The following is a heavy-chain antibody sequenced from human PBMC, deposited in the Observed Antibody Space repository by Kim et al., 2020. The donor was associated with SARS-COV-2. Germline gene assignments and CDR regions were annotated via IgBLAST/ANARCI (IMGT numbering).Heavy chain of an antibody. CDR1: GFTFSNYA. Sequence: GGSLRLSCAASGFTFSNYAMHWVRQAPGRGLEWVAVISYDGSNTYYVDPVKGRFSISRDISKNTLYLQMNSLRLEDTAVYYCARDLAGAGSSWGYYYVMDVCGQGTTVTVSS. D-gene: IGHD6-13*01. CDR3: ARDLAGAGSSWGYYYVMDV. V-gene: IGHV3-30-3*01. J-gene: IGHJ6*02. CDR2: ISYDGSNT.